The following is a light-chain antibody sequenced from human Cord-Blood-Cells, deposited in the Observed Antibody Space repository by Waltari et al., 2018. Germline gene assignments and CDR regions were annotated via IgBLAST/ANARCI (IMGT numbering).Light chain of an antibody. V-gene: IGLV3-27*01. Sequence: SYELTQPSSVSVSPGQTARITCSGAVLAKTSARWFQQKPGQAPELVIYKDSARPSGVPERFSGSSSGTTVTLTISGAQVEDEADYYCYSAADNNGVFGGGTKLTVL. CDR1: VLAKTS. J-gene: IGLJ3*02. CDR2: KDS. CDR3: YSAADNNGV.